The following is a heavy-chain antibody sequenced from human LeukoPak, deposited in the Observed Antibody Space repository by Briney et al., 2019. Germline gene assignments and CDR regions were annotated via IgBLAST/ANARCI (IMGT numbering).Heavy chain of an antibody. CDR3: TRDCGTSGCDY. J-gene: IGHJ4*02. Sequence: QPGGSLRLSFAASGXTFSSYWMHWVRQAPGKGLVWVSSINTDGTSTTNADSVKGRFTISRDNAKNTVYLQMNSLRVEDTAVYYCTRDCGTSGCDYWGQGTLVTVSS. V-gene: IGHV3-74*01. CDR2: INTDGTST. D-gene: IGHD5-12*01. CDR1: GXTFSSYW.